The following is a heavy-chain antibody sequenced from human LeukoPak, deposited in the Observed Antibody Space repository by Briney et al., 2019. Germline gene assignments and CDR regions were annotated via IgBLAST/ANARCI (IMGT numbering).Heavy chain of an antibody. CDR2: ISHSGTS. D-gene: IGHD5-24*01. CDR3: ARERRDGHNYSDF. CDR1: GGSLSSGGYF. J-gene: IGHJ4*02. V-gene: IGHV4-31*11. Sequence: SETLSLTCAVSGGSLSSGGYFWGWIRQYPGKGPEWIGCISHSGTSYYNPSLKSRVTISVDTSRNQFSLELSSVTAADTAVYFCARERRDGHNYSDFWGQGALVTVSS.